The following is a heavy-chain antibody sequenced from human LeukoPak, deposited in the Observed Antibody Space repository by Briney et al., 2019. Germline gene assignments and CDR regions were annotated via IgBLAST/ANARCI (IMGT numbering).Heavy chain of an antibody. J-gene: IGHJ4*02. CDR2: ISWNSGSI. V-gene: IGHV3-9*03. CDR3: AKTTGPRHGSGSYFDY. CDR1: GFTFSSYN. D-gene: IGHD3-10*01. Sequence: GESLRLSCAASGFTFSSYNMNWVRQAPGKGLEWVSGISWNSGSIGYADSVKGRFTISRDNAKNSLYLQMNSLRAEDMALYYCAKTTGPRHGSGSYFDYWGQGTLVTVSS.